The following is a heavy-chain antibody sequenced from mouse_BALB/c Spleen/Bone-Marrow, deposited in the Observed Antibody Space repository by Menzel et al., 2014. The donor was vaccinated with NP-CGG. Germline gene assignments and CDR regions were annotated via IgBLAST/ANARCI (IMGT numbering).Heavy chain of an antibody. V-gene: IGHV1S29*02. CDR2: IYPYNGGT. Sequence: EVQLQQSGPELVKPGASVKISCKASGYTFTDYNMHWVKQSPGKSLEWIGYIYPYNGGTGYNQKFKSKATLTVDNSSSTAYMELRSLTSEDSAVYCCARKGWGLDYCAMDYWGQGTSVTVSS. J-gene: IGHJ4*01. CDR3: ARKGWGLDYCAMDY. CDR1: GYTFTDYN. D-gene: IGHD3-3*01.